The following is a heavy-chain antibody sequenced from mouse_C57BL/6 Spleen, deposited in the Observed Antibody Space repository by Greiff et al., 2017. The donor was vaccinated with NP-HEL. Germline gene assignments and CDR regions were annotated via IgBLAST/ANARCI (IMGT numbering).Heavy chain of an antibody. V-gene: IGHV3-6*01. CDR1: GYSITSGYY. CDR2: ISYDGSN. CDR3: ARGEDYYGSSHFDY. D-gene: IGHD1-1*01. J-gene: IGHJ2*01. Sequence: EVKLMESGPGLVKPSQSLSLTCSVTGYSITSGYYWNWIRQFPGNKLGWMGYISYDGSNNYNPSLKNRISITRDTSKNQFFLKLNSVTTEDTATYYCARGEDYYGSSHFDYWGQGTTLTVSS.